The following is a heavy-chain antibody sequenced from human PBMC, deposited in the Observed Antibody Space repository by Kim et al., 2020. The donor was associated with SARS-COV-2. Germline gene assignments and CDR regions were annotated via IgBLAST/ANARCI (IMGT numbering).Heavy chain of an antibody. CDR3: AVDLAAAGQFDY. Sequence: ASVKVSCKASGYTFTSYGISWVRQAPGQGLEWMGWISAYNGNTNYAQKLQGRVTMTTDTSTSTAYMELRSLRSDDTAVYYCAVDLAAAGQFDYWGQGTLVTVSS. CDR1: GYTFTSYG. V-gene: IGHV1-18*04. J-gene: IGHJ4*02. CDR2: ISAYNGNT. D-gene: IGHD6-13*01.